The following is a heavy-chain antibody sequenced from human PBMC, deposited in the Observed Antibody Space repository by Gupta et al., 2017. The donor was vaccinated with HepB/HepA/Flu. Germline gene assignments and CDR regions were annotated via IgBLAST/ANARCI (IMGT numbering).Heavy chain of an antibody. D-gene: IGHD6-13*01. Sequence: QLQLQESGPGLVQPSETLSLTCTVSGGSISSSSYYWGWIRQPPGKGLEWIGSIYYSGSTYYNPSLKSRVTISVDTSKNQFSLKLSSVTAADTAVYYCASFRGYSSSWSPSYFDYWGQGTLVTVSS. CDR2: IYYSGST. CDR1: GGSISSSSYY. CDR3: ASFRGYSSSWSPSYFDY. J-gene: IGHJ4*02. V-gene: IGHV4-39*01.